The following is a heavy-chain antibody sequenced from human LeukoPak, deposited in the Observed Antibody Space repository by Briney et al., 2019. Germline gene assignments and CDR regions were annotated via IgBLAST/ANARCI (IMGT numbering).Heavy chain of an antibody. V-gene: IGHV4-38-2*01. J-gene: IGHJ4*02. CDR2: ISHIGSA. CDR3: ARHPIGTAMVSYFDY. D-gene: IGHD5-18*01. CDR1: GYSISSGYY. Sequence: SETLSLTCALYGYSISSGYYWGWIRQPPGQGLEWIGTISHIGSAYYNPSLKSRVTISLDTSKDQFSLRLSSVTAADTAVYYCARHPIGTAMVSYFDYWGQGTLVTVSS.